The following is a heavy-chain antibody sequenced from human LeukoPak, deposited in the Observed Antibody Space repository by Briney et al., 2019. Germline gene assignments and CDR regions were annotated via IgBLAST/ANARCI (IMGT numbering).Heavy chain of an antibody. J-gene: IGHJ4*02. CDR1: GYSFTSYW. Sequence: GESLKISCKGFGYSFTSYWIGWVRQMPGKGLGWMGIIYPGDSDTRYSPSFQGQVTISADKSINTAYLQWSSLKASDTAVYYCAKYDGSSGSFDYWGQGTLVTVSS. V-gene: IGHV5-51*01. D-gene: IGHD3-22*01. CDR3: AKYDGSSGSFDY. CDR2: IYPGDSDT.